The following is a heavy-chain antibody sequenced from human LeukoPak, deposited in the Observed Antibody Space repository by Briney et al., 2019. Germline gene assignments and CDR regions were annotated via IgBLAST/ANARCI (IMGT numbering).Heavy chain of an antibody. CDR1: GGSIGSTTYY. CDR2: IYYSGST. V-gene: IGHV4-39*01. J-gene: IGHJ3*02. D-gene: IGHD1-26*01. Sequence: PSETLSLTCTVSGGSIGSTTYYWGWIRQPPGKELECIGSIYYSGSTYYNPSLKSRVTISLGTSKNQFSLKLSSVTAADTAVYYCARHKQSGTYYDAFDIWGQGTMVTVSS. CDR3: ARHKQSGTYYDAFDI.